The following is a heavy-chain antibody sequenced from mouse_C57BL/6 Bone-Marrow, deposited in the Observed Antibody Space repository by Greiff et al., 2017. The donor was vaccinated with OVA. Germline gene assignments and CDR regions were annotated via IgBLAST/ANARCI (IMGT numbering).Heavy chain of an antibody. CDR3: ARSYYGRKDFDY. J-gene: IGHJ2*01. Sequence: EVQRVESGGGLVKPGGSLKLSCAASGFTFSDYGMHWVRQAPEKGLEWVAYISSGSSTIYSADTVKGRFTISRDNAKNTLFLQMTSLRSEDTAMYYCARSYYGRKDFDYWGQGTTLTVSS. CDR1: GFTFSDYG. CDR2: ISSGSSTI. V-gene: IGHV5-17*01. D-gene: IGHD1-1*01.